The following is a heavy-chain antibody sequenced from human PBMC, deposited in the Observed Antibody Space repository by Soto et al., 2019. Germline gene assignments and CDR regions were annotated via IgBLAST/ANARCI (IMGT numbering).Heavy chain of an antibody. V-gene: IGHV4-61*01. J-gene: IGHJ4*02. Sequence: SETLSLTCTVSGGSVSSGSYYWSWIRQPPGKGLEWIGYIYYSGSTNYNPSLKSRVTMSVDTSKNQFSLKLSSVTAADTAVYYCARYYDSSGFDYWGQGTLVTVSS. CDR1: GGSVSSGSYY. CDR3: ARYYDSSGFDY. CDR2: IYYSGST. D-gene: IGHD3-22*01.